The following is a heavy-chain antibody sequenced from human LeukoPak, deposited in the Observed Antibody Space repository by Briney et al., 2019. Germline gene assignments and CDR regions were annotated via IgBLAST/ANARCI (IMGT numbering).Heavy chain of an antibody. CDR3: ARESVDSSSWGGYFDY. J-gene: IGHJ4*02. D-gene: IGHD6-13*01. Sequence: ASVKVSCKASGYTFTGYYMHWVRQAPGQGLEWMGWINPNSGGTNYAQKFQGRVIMTRDTSISTAYMELSRLRSDDTAVYYCARESVDSSSWGGYFDYWGQGTLVTVSS. CDR2: INPNSGGT. CDR1: GYTFTGYY. V-gene: IGHV1-2*02.